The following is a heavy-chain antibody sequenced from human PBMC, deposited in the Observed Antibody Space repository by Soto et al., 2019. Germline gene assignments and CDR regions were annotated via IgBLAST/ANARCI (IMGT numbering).Heavy chain of an antibody. Sequence: GGSLRLSCAASGFAFSSYAMHWVRQAPGKGLEWVAGISYDAIKTYYADSVKGRFTVSRDNSKNTLYVQMNSLRAEDTAVYYCARVGETYYDYVRGSYRDYYFDYWGQGTLVTVSS. D-gene: IGHD3-16*02. V-gene: IGHV3-30-3*01. CDR3: ARVGETYYDYVRGSYRDYYFDY. CDR2: ISYDAIKT. J-gene: IGHJ4*02. CDR1: GFAFSSYA.